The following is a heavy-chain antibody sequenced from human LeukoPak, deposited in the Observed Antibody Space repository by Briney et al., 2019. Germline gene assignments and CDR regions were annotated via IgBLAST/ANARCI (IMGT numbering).Heavy chain of an antibody. CDR3: ARGPVYSSSWNWFDP. V-gene: IGHV3-21*04. Sequence: GGSLRLSCAASGFTFSSYSMNWVRQAPGKGLEWVSSISSSSSYIYYADSVKGRFTISRDNSKNTLYLQMNSLRAEDTAVYYCARGPVYSSSWNWFDPWGQGTLVTVSS. J-gene: IGHJ5*02. CDR2: ISSSSSYI. D-gene: IGHD6-13*01. CDR1: GFTFSSYS.